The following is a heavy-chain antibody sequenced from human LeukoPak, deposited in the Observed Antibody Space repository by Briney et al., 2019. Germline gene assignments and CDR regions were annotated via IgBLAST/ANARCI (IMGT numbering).Heavy chain of an antibody. Sequence: GGSLRLSCAASGFTFSSYAMTWVRQAPGKGLEWVSSINSDSNYIYYADSVQGRFTISRDNAKNSLYLQMNSLRAEDTAVYYCTVAYYYGSGDAFDIWGQGTKVTVSS. D-gene: IGHD3-10*01. J-gene: IGHJ3*02. CDR1: GFTFSSYA. CDR2: INSDSNYI. V-gene: IGHV3-21*01. CDR3: TVAYYYGSGDAFDI.